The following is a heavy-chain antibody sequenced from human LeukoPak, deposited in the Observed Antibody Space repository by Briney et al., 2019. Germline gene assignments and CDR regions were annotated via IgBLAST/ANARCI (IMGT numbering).Heavy chain of an antibody. CDR1: GGSISSSSYY. CDR2: IYYSGST. Sequence: SETLSLTCTVSGGSISSSSYYWGWIRQPPGKGLEWIGSIYYSGSTYYNPSLKSRVTISVDTSKNQFSLKLSSVTAADTAVYYCARHRYSGYEYWYFDLWGRGTLVTVSP. CDR3: ARHRYSGYEYWYFDL. V-gene: IGHV4-39*01. J-gene: IGHJ2*01. D-gene: IGHD5-12*01.